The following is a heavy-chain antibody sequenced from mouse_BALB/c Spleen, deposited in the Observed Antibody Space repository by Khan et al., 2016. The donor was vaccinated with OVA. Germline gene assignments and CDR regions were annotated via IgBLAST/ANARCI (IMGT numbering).Heavy chain of an antibody. J-gene: IGHJ2*01. D-gene: IGHD1-1*01. CDR1: GYSITSGYA. Sequence: VQLKESGPGLVKPSQSLSLTCTVTGYSITSGYAWNWIRQFPGNKLEWMGYISYSGVTSYTPSLTSRISITRDTSKNPFFLLLNSVTTEDTATYYCARGNYYGYYFDYWGQGTTLTVSS. V-gene: IGHV3-2*02. CDR2: ISYSGVT. CDR3: ARGNYYGYYFDY.